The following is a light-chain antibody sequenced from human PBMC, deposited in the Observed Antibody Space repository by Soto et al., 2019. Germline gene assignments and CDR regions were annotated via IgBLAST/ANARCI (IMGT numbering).Light chain of an antibody. CDR1: YSDIGGYTY. V-gene: IGLV2-14*03. Sequence: QSVLTQPASVSGSPGQSITISCTGSYSDIGGYTYVSWYQQHPGKAPKLMIYDVSSRPSGVSYRFSGSKSGNTASLTISGLQAEDEANYYCTSYTSRSTLGVFGGGTKLTVL. CDR2: DVS. J-gene: IGLJ2*01. CDR3: TSYTSRSTLGV.